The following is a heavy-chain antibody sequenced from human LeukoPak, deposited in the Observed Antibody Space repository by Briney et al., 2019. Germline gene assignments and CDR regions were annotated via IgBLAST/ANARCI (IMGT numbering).Heavy chain of an antibody. Sequence: GGSLRLSCAASGFTFSSYWMHWVRQAPGKGLVWVSRINSDGSSTSYADSVKGRFTISRDNAKNTLYLQMNSLRAEDTAVYYCARVLLWYCSGGSCWGSYYYYGMDVWGQGTTVTVSS. V-gene: IGHV3-74*01. CDR3: ARVLLWYCSGGSCWGSYYYYGMDV. CDR1: GFTFSSYW. D-gene: IGHD2-15*01. J-gene: IGHJ6*02. CDR2: INSDGSST.